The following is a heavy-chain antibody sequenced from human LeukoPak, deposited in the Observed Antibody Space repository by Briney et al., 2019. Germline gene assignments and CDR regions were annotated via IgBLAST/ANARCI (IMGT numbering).Heavy chain of an antibody. Sequence: SETLSLTCAVYGGSFSGYYWNWIRQPPGKGLEWIGEINHSGSTNYNPSLKSRVTISVDTSKNQFSLKLSSVTAADTAVYYCARGQYSYALDYWGQGTLVTVSS. J-gene: IGHJ4*02. CDR1: GGSFSGYY. CDR2: INHSGST. D-gene: IGHD5-18*01. V-gene: IGHV4-34*01. CDR3: ARGQYSYALDY.